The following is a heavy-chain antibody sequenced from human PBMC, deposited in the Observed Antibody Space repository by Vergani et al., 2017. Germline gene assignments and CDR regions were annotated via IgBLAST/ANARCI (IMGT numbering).Heavy chain of an antibody. Sequence: QVQLVESGGGVVQPGRSLRLSCAASGFTFSSYAMHWVRQAPGKGLEWVAVISYDGSNKYYADSVKGRFTISRDNSKNTLYLQMNSLRAEDTAVYYCARDEEKVLWFGELRYWGQGTLVTVSS. CDR2: ISYDGSNK. CDR3: ARDEEKVLWFGELRY. D-gene: IGHD3-10*01. J-gene: IGHJ4*02. V-gene: IGHV3-30-3*01. CDR1: GFTFSSYA.